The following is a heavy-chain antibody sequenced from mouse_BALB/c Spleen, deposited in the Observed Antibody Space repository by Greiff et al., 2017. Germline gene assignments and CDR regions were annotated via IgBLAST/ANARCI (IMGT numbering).Heavy chain of an antibody. CDR1: GFNIKDYY. Sequence: EVKLMESGAELVRSGASVKLSCTASGFNIKDYYMHWVKQRPEQGLEWIGRIDPANGNTKYDPKFQGKATITADTSSNTAYLQLSSLTSEDTAVYYCARGRGFAYWGQGTLVTVSA. CDR3: ARGRGFAY. V-gene: IGHV14-3*02. CDR2: IDPANGNT. J-gene: IGHJ3*01.